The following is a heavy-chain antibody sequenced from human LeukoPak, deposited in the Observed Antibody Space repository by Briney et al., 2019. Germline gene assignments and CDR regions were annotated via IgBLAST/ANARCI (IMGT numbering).Heavy chain of an antibody. CDR1: GFTFSTYA. CDR3: AKADETVATNFDS. J-gene: IGHJ4*02. V-gene: IGHV3-23*01. CDR2: SRGNGGRT. Sequence: GGSLRLSCAASGFTFSTYAMSWVRQAPGKGLEWVSASRGNGGRTDYADSVEGRFHTSRDNSKNTVYLQMNSLIAEDTAVYYCAKADETVATNFDSWGRGTLVTVSS. D-gene: IGHD5-12*01.